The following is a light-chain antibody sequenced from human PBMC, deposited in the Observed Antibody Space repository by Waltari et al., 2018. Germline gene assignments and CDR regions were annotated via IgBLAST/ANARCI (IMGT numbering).Light chain of an antibody. Sequence: QSALTQPASVSGSPGQSITISCTGSSSDVGRYNFVSWYQQHPGKAPKLMIFDVTDRPSGVSDRFSGSKSGNTASLTTSGLQPEDEADYYCSSHTTSSTLVFGGGTRVTVL. CDR1: SSDVGRYNF. J-gene: IGLJ2*01. V-gene: IGLV2-14*03. CDR3: SSHTTSSTLV. CDR2: DVT.